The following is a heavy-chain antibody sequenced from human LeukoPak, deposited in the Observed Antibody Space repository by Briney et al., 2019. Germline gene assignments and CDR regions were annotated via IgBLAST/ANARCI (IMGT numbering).Heavy chain of an antibody. Sequence: GPSLRLSCAPSGFTFSNYGTHWVRQAPGKGLDWVAVIWSYGNTKYYADSVKGRFTISRDTSENTLYLQMNSLRSEHTALYYCGKNGVSPNYYSGTEVWGQGTTGTVSS. CDR1: GFTFSNYG. V-gene: IGHV3-33*06. CDR3: GKNGVSPNYYSGTEV. D-gene: IGHD2-8*01. CDR2: IWSYGNTK. J-gene: IGHJ6*01.